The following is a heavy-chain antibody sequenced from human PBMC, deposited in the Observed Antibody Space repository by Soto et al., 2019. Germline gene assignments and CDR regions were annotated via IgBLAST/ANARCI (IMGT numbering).Heavy chain of an antibody. V-gene: IGHV1-3*01. Sequence: ASVKVSCKASGYTFTSYAIHWVRQAPGQRLEWMGWINAGNGNTKYPQKFQGRVTITRDTSASTAYMELSSLRSEDTAVYYCARGITLPTPLDYWGQGTLVTVSS. CDR3: ARGITLPTPLDY. D-gene: IGHD1-20*01. CDR1: GYTFTSYA. J-gene: IGHJ4*02. CDR2: INAGNGNT.